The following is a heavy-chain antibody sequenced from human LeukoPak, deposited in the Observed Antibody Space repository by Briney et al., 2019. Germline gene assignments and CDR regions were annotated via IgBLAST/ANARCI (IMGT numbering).Heavy chain of an antibody. CDR2: INSDGSST. D-gene: IGHD7-27*01. Sequence: GGSLRLSCAASGFTFSSYWMHWVRQAPGKGLVWVSRINSDGSSTSYADSVKGRFTISRDNAKNTLYLQMNSLRAEDTAVYYCARGVPLGTTRGPSGYWGQGTLVTVSS. J-gene: IGHJ4*02. V-gene: IGHV3-74*01. CDR3: ARGVPLGTTRGPSGY. CDR1: GFTFSSYW.